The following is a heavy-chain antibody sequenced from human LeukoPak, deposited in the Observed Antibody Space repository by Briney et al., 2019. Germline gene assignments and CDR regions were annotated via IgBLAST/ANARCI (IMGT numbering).Heavy chain of an antibody. Sequence: ASVKVSCKASGYTFTSYDINWVRQATGQGLEWMGWMNPNSGNTGYAQKFQGRVTMTRNNSISTAYMELSRLRSDDTAVYYCARAGPYFYYYYMDVWGKGTTVTISS. CDR1: GYTFTSYD. J-gene: IGHJ6*03. V-gene: IGHV1-8*01. CDR2: MNPNSGNT. CDR3: ARAGPYFYYYYMDV.